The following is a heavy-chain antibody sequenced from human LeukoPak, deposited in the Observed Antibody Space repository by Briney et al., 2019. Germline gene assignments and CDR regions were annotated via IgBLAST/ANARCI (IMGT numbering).Heavy chain of an antibody. CDR2: ISSSGSTI. D-gene: IGHD3-22*01. Sequence: GGSLRLSCAASGFTFSSYEMNWVRQAPGKGLEWVSYISSSGSTIYYADSVKGRFTISRDNAKNTVYLQMNSLRAEDTAVYYCVRDWGYDSSGYWQKYFDTWGQGTLVTVSS. CDR1: GFTFSSYE. J-gene: IGHJ4*02. V-gene: IGHV3-48*03. CDR3: VRDWGYDSSGYWQKYFDT.